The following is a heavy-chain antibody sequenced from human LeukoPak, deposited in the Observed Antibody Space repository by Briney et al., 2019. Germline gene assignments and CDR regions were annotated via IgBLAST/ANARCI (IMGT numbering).Heavy chain of an antibody. D-gene: IGHD5-18*01. V-gene: IGHV4-31*03. Sequence: SQTLSLTCTVSGGSISSGGYYWSWIRQHPGKGLEWIGYIYYNGSTYYNPSLKSRVTISVDTSKNQFSLKLSSVTAADTAVYYCAGEYSYGHYYFDYWGQGTLVTVSS. CDR3: AGEYSYGHYYFDY. CDR1: GGSISSGGYY. CDR2: IYYNGST. J-gene: IGHJ4*02.